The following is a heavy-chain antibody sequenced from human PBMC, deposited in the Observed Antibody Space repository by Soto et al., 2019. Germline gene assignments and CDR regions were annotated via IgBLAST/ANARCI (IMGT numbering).Heavy chain of an antibody. CDR1: GYTLTELS. Sequence: VKVSCKVSGYTLTELSMHWVRQAPGKGLEWMGGFDPEDGETIYAQKFQGRVTMTEDTSTDTAYMELSSLRSEDTAVYYCATSHNDYYGSGSLTYYYYGMDVWGQGTTVTVSS. CDR3: ATSHNDYYGSGSLTYYYYGMDV. D-gene: IGHD3-10*01. CDR2: FDPEDGET. V-gene: IGHV1-24*01. J-gene: IGHJ6*02.